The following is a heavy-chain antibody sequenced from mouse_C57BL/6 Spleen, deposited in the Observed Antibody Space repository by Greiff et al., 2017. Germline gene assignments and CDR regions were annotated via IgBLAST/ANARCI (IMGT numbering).Heavy chain of an antibody. Sequence: DVQLVESGGGLVKPGGSLKLSCAASGFTFSSYAMSWVRQTPEKRLEWVATISDGGSYTYYPDNVKGRFTISRDNAKNNLYLQMSHLKSEDTAMYYCARDLGFYYFDYWGQGTTLTVSS. CDR1: GFTFSSYA. D-gene: IGHD3-1*01. CDR3: ARDLGFYYFDY. CDR2: ISDGGSYT. J-gene: IGHJ2*01. V-gene: IGHV5-4*01.